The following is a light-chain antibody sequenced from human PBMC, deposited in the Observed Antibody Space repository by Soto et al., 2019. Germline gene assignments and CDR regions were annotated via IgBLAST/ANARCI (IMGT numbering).Light chain of an antibody. Sequence: IQMTQSPSSLSASVGDRVTITCRASQDIRNNLAWYQQIPGDVPNLLIFAASTLQGGVPPRFSGSRSGTHFNLTISSLQPEDFATYYCLQDYSFPLTFGPGTKVDIK. CDR1: QDIRNN. CDR3: LQDYSFPLT. CDR2: AAS. J-gene: IGKJ3*01. V-gene: IGKV1-6*01.